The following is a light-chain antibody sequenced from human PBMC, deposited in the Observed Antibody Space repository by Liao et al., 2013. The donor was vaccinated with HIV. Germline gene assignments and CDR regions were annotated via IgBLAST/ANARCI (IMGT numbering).Light chain of an antibody. Sequence: SYVLTQPPSVSVAPGKTARITCGGNNIGTKSVHWYQQRPGQSPVLLIYHDSKRPSGIPERFSGSNSGNTATLTISGTQAMDEADYYCQAWDSGTAVFGGGTKLTVL. CDR1: NIGTKS. J-gene: IGLJ3*02. V-gene: IGLV3-21*01. CDR3: QAWDSGTAV. CDR2: HDS.